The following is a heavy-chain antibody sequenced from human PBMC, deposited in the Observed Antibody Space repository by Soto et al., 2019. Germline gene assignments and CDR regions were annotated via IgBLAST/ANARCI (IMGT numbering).Heavy chain of an antibody. J-gene: IGHJ6*02. CDR2: ISGSGGYT. CDR3: VKDAPRTCV. CDR1: EVTFSSYP. Sequence: GGSLRLSCAASEVTFSSYPMTWVRQHPGKGLEWVSSISGSGGYTPYADSVKGRFTISRDNSKNMLYLQMNSLRAEDTAVYYCVKDAPRTCVWGQGTTVTVSS. V-gene: IGHV3-23*01.